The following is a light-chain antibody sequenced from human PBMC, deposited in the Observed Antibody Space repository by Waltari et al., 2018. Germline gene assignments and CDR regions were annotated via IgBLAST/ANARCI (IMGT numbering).Light chain of an antibody. CDR3: QHSYNIPVT. CDR1: QRISTF. Sequence: DIQMTQSPSSLSASVRERVTITCRASQRISTFLNWYQQKPGKAPRLLIHAASRLQSGVPSRFSGSGSGTECTLTISSLQVEDFATYYCQHSYNIPVTFGGGTRVEIK. V-gene: IGKV1-39*01. J-gene: IGKJ4*01. CDR2: AAS.